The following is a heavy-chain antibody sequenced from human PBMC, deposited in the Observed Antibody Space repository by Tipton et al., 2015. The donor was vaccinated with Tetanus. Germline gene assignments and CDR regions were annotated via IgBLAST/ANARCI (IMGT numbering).Heavy chain of an antibody. Sequence: TLSLTCTVSGGSVRSGSYSWNWIRQPPGKGLEWLAYVSYSGRTNSNYSLKSRITVSQDTSKNQFSLRLTSVTAADTAVYFCARANFDFPKKGPFDSWGQGIPVIVS. D-gene: IGHD3-3*01. CDR2: VSYSGRT. J-gene: IGHJ4*02. CDR1: GGSVRSGSYS. V-gene: IGHV4-61*01. CDR3: ARANFDFPKKGPFDS.